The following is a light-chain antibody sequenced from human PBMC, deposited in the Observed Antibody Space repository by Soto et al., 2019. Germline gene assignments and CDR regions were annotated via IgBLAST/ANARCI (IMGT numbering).Light chain of an antibody. CDR1: QSVSTF. Sequence: DIQMTQSPSSLSASIGDRVIITCRTSQSVSTFVNWYRHKPGEAPRLLIYTASTLHGGVPSRFSGSGSGTEFTLTISSLQPEDFATYYCQESYISPFNIGPGTRVDVK. CDR3: QESYISPFN. V-gene: IGKV1-39*01. CDR2: TAS. J-gene: IGKJ3*01.